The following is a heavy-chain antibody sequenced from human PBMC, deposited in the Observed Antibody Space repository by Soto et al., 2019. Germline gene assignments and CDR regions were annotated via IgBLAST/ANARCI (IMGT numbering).Heavy chain of an antibody. Sequence: GESLKISCKGSGYSFTSYWIGWVRQMPGKGLEWMGIIYPGDSDTRYSPSFQGQVTISRDNAKNSLYLQMNSLRDEDTAVYYCAREMATIPLDYWGQGTLVTVSS. CDR3: AREMATIPLDY. D-gene: IGHD5-12*01. CDR2: IYPGDSDT. CDR1: GYSFTSYW. J-gene: IGHJ4*02. V-gene: IGHV5-51*01.